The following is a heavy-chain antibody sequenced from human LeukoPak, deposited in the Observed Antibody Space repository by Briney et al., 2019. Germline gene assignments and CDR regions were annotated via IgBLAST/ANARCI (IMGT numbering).Heavy chain of an antibody. J-gene: IGHJ5*02. D-gene: IGHD2-2*01. CDR1: GGSISSYY. V-gene: IGHV4-59*08. Sequence: SETLSLSCTVSGGSISSYYWSWIRQPPGKGLEWIGYIYYSGSTNYNPSLKSRVTISVDTSKNQFSLKLSSVTAADTAVYYCARRGYCSSTSCGFFDPWGQGTLVTVSS. CDR2: IYYSGST. CDR3: ARRGYCSSTSCGFFDP.